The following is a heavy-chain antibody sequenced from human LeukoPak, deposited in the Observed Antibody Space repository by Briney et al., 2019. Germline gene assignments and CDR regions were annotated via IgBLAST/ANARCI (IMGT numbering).Heavy chain of an antibody. CDR3: ARAGNGYSSSWYVSHFDY. CDR1: GGSFSGYY. V-gene: IGHV4-34*01. D-gene: IGHD6-13*01. CDR2: INHSGST. J-gene: IGHJ4*02. Sequence: SETLSLTCAVYGGSFSGYYWSWIRQPPGKGLEWIGEINHSGSTNYKPSLKSRVTILVDTSKNQFSLKLSSVTAADTAVYYCARAGNGYSSSWYVSHFDYWGQGTLVTVSS.